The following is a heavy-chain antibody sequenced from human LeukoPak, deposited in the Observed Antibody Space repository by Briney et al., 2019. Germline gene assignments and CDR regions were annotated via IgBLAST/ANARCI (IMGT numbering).Heavy chain of an antibody. CDR3: ARVEVVVVAATPFDY. CDR1: GFTFSSYW. Sequence: GGSLRLSCAASGFTFSSYWMSWVRQAPGKGLECVDDIKQDGSEKYYVDSVKGRFTISRDNAKNSLYLQMNSLRAEDTAVYYCARVEVVVVAATPFDYWGQGTLVTVSS. CDR2: IKQDGSEK. V-gene: IGHV3-7*01. D-gene: IGHD2-15*01. J-gene: IGHJ4*02.